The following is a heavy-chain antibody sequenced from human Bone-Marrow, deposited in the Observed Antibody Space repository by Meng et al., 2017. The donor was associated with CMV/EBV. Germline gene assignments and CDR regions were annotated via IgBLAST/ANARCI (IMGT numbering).Heavy chain of an antibody. V-gene: IGHV1-69*05. J-gene: IGHJ5*02. CDR1: GYTFTGYY. D-gene: IGHD3-10*01. CDR2: IIPIFGTA. CDR3: ARQGITMVRGATNWFDP. Sequence: SVKVSCKASGYTFTGYYMHWVRQAPGQGLEWMGGIIPIFGTANYAQKFQGRVTITTDESTSTAYMELSSLRSEDTAVYYCARQGITMVRGATNWFDPWGQGTLVTVSS.